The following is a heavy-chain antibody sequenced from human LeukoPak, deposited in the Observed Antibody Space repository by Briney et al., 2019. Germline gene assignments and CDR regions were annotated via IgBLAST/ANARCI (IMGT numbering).Heavy chain of an antibody. CDR2: IRSKAYGGTT. CDR1: GFTFGDYA. V-gene: IGHV3-49*04. D-gene: IGHD2-2*01. Sequence: PGRSLRLSCTASGFTFGDYAMSWVRQAPGKGLEWVGFIRSKAYGGTTEYAASVKGRFTISRDDSKSIAYLQMNSLKTEDTAVYYCTRGGYCSSTSCYDLDYWGQGTLVTVSS. J-gene: IGHJ4*02. CDR3: TRGGYCSSTSCYDLDY.